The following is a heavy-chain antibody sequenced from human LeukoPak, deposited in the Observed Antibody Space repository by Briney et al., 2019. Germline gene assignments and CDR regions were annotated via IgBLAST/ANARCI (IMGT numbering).Heavy chain of an antibody. V-gene: IGHV3-20*04. CDR2: INWNGGST. Sequence: GGSLRLSCAASGFTFDDYGMEWVRQAPGKGLEWVSGINWNGGSTGYADSVKGRFTISSDNAKNSLYLQMNSLRAEDTAVYYCAGSDTIGYTPREWDYWYFDLWGRGTLVTVSS. D-gene: IGHD3-16*02. CDR3: AGSDTIGYTPREWDYWYFDL. J-gene: IGHJ2*01. CDR1: GFTFDDYG.